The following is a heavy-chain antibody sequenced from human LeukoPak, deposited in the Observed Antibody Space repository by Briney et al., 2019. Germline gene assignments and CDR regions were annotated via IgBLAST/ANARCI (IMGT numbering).Heavy chain of an antibody. CDR1: GGSISSYY. V-gene: IGHV4-59*01. Sequence: SETLSLTCTVSGGSISSYYWSWIRQPPGKGLEWIGYIYYSGSTNYNPSLKSRVTISVDTSKSQFSLKLSSVTAADTAVYYCAREGAYCSSTSCYLDIWGQGTMVTVSS. J-gene: IGHJ3*02. CDR2: IYYSGST. D-gene: IGHD2-2*01. CDR3: AREGAYCSSTSCYLDI.